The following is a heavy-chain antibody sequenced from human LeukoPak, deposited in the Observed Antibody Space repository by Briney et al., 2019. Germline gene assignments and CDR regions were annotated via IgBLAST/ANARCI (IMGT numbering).Heavy chain of an antibody. V-gene: IGHV3-53*01. CDR2: IYSDGST. CDR3: ARYDFILISYFDL. CDR1: GFTVSTNY. J-gene: IGHJ2*01. Sequence: GGSLRLSCAASGFTVSTNYMSWVRQAPGKKLEWVSDIYSDGSTFYADSVKGRFTISRDNSKNTLYLQMNSLRAEDMAVYHCARYDFILISYFDLWGRGTLVTVSS. D-gene: IGHD3-3*01.